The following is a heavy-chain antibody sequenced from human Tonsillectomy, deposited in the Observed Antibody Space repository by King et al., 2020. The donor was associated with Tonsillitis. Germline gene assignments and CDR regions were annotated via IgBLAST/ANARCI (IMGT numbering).Heavy chain of an antibody. J-gene: IGHJ3*02. CDR1: GFTFNSYS. V-gene: IGHV3-48*01. Sequence: DVQLVESGGGLVQPGGSLRLSCAASGFTFNSYSMNWVRQAPGKGLEWVSYISSTSATIYYAVSVRGRFAISRDNAKNSLYLQMNSLGAEDTAVYFCTRDSLWGSGDAFDIWGQGTMVTVSS. CDR3: TRDSLWGSGDAFDI. CDR2: ISSTSATI. D-gene: IGHD7-27*01.